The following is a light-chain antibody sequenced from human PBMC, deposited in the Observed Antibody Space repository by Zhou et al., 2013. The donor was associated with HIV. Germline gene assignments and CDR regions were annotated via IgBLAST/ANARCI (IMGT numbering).Light chain of an antibody. V-gene: IGKV3-20*01. Sequence: IVLTQSPGTLSLSPGDRVTLSCRASQSISGSYLAWYQQKPGRAPRLLIYGASSRATGIPDRFKGSGSGTDFTLTISRLEPEDFAVYFCQQFGSSPPITFGPGTKVDIK. CDR3: QQFGSSPPIT. CDR1: QSISGSY. CDR2: GAS. J-gene: IGKJ3*01.